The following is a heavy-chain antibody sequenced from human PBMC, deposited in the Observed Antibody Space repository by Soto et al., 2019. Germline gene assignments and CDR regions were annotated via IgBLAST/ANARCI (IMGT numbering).Heavy chain of an antibody. J-gene: IGHJ4*02. D-gene: IGHD3-22*01. Sequence: SETLSLTCTVSGGSISSYYWSWIRQPPGKGLEWIGYIYYSGSTNYNPSLKSRVTISVDTSKNQFSLKLSSVTAADTAVYYCARDCDSSGCFDYWGQGTLVTVSS. V-gene: IGHV4-59*01. CDR1: GGSISSYY. CDR3: ARDCDSSGCFDY. CDR2: IYYSGST.